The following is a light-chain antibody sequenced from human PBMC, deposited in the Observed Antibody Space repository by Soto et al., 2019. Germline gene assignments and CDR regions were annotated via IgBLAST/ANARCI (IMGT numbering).Light chain of an antibody. CDR2: ASS. J-gene: IGKJ1*01. V-gene: IGKV1-39*01. CDR1: HSVRRN. CDR3: HHCYGRLWT. Sequence: DIEMTQSPSSLSASVGDSIPITCRARHSVRRNLNWNQQKPEKAPELLIYASSTLQPGVPFRFIGSGSGSDFSRTISSVQPEDFATDFWHHCYGRLWTFGNGTKV.